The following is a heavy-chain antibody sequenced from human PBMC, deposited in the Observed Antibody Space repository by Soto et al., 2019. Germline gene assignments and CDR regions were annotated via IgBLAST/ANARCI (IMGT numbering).Heavy chain of an antibody. Sequence: SETLSLTCTVSGGSISSYYWSWIRQPPGKGLEWIGYIYYSGSTNYNPSLKSRVTISVDTSKNQFSLKLSSVTAADTAVYYCARIKGGDYDLYYFDYWGQGTLVTVSS. V-gene: IGHV4-59*08. CDR1: GGSISSYY. J-gene: IGHJ4*02. D-gene: IGHD4-17*01. CDR2: IYYSGST. CDR3: ARIKGGDYDLYYFDY.